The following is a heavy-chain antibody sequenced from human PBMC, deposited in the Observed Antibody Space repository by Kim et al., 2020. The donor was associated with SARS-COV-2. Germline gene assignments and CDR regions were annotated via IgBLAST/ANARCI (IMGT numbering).Heavy chain of an antibody. CDR3: AWGDDAFDI. CDR1: GFTVSRNY. J-gene: IGHJ3*02. Sequence: GGSLRLSCAASGFTVSRNYMTWVRQAPGKGLEWLSVIYSGGSTYYADSVKGRFTISRHNSKNTLYLQMNSLTDADTAVYYCAWGDDAFDIWGQGTMVIVS. V-gene: IGHV3-53*04. D-gene: IGHD3-16*01. CDR2: IYSGGST.